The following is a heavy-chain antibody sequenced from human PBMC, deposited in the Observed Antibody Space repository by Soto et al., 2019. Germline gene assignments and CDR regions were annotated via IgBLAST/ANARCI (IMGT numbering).Heavy chain of an antibody. V-gene: IGHV5-51*01. D-gene: IGHD1-20*01. CDR3: ARRQTNNWDAFDI. CDR2: IYPGDSDT. CDR1: GYSFTSYW. Sequence: GESLKISCKGSGYSFTSYWIGWVRQMPGKGLEWMGIIYPGDSDTRYSPSFQGQVTITADKSISTAYLQWSSLKASDTAMYYCARRQTNNWDAFDIWGQGTMVTVSS. J-gene: IGHJ3*02.